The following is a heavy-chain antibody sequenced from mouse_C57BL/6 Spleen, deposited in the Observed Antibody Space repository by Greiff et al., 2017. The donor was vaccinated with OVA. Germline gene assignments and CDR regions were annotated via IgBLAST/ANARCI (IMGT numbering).Heavy chain of an antibody. J-gene: IGHJ2*01. CDR2: ISSGGSYT. CDR1: GFTFSSYG. V-gene: IGHV5-6*01. CDR3: ARLTTGPFDY. D-gene: IGHD1-1*01. Sequence: EVKLMESGGDLVKPGGSLKLSCAASGFTFSSYGMSWVRQTPDKRLEWVATISSGGSYTYYPDSVKGRFTISRDNAKNTLYLQMSSLKSEDTAMYYCARLTTGPFDYWGQGTTLTVSS.